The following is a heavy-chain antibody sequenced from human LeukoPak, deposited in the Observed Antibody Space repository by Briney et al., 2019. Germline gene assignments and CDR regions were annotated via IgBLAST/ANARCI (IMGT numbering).Heavy chain of an antibody. CDR2: INWKGSTT. Sequence: GGSLRLSCAASGFTFDVYGMSWVRQAPGKRLEWVSGINWKGSTTAYADSVKGRFTISRDNAKNSPYLQMNSLRDEDTALYFCAKDLSRTYDYWGQGTLVTVSS. CDR1: GFTFDVYG. CDR3: AKDLSRTYDY. V-gene: IGHV3-20*04. J-gene: IGHJ4*02.